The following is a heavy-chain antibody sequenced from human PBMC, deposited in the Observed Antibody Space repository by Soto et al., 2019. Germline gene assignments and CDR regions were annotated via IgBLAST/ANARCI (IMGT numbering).Heavy chain of an antibody. D-gene: IGHD1-7*01. Sequence: ASVKVSCKASGYTFTSYAMHWVRQAPGQRLEWMGWINAGNGNTKYSQKFQGRVTITRDTSASTAYMELSSLRSEDTAVYYCARHSAGPNSYYSYYYGMDVWGQGTTVTVSS. CDR2: INAGNGNT. CDR1: GYTFTSYA. J-gene: IGHJ6*02. V-gene: IGHV1-3*01. CDR3: ARHSAGPNSYYSYYYGMDV.